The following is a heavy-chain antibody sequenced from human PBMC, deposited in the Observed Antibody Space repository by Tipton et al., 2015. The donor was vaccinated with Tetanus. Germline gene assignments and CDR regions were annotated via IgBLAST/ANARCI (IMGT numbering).Heavy chain of an antibody. J-gene: IGHJ2*01. CDR3: ARRLGPYTGDQIWHFDL. CDR1: GYNFNLYW. Sequence: QSGPEVKKPGESLKISCQGSGYNFNLYWIAWVRQMPGKGLEWMGIIYPGDSDTTYSPSFQGQVTISADRSISTAYLQWSSLKASDTALFFCARRLGPYTGDQIWHFDLWGRGTLVTVSS. CDR2: IYPGDSDT. V-gene: IGHV5-51*01. D-gene: IGHD7-27*01.